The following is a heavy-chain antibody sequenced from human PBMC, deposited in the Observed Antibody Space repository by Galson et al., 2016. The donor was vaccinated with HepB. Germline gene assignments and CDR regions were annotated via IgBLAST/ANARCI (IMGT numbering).Heavy chain of an antibody. D-gene: IGHD1-26*01. V-gene: IGHV1-2*04. CDR3: ARDSGSFGVSAFDI. CDR2: INPNSGGT. Sequence: SVKVSCKASGYTFTGYYMHWVRQAPGQGLEWMGWINPNSGGTKYAKKFQGWVTMTRDTSISIAYVELSRLRSDDTAVYYCARDSGSFGVSAFDIWGQGTMVTVSS. J-gene: IGHJ3*02. CDR1: GYTFTGYY.